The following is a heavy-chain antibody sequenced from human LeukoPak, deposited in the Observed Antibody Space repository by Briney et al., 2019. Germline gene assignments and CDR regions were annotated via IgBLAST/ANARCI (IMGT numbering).Heavy chain of an antibody. CDR1: DYSITSGNY. V-gene: IGHV4-38-2*01. CDR3: ARLLSRSVNYFDY. Sequence: SETLSLTCAVSDYSITSGNYWGWIRQPPGEGLEWIATIYHSGSSYYNPSLKSRVTISVDTSKNQFSLKLSPVTAADTAVYYCARLLSRSVNYFDYWGQGTLVTVSS. CDR2: IYHSGSS. D-gene: IGHD2-15*01. J-gene: IGHJ4*02.